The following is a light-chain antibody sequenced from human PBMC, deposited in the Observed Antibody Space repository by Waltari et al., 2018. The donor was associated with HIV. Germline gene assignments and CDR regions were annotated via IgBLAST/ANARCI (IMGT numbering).Light chain of an antibody. Sequence: QISQSPSLPSASGGERFTITWRACQTLVKFLNWFQQKPGKAPQLLIHSASTLQVGVPSRFSGSASGTDFTLTISNVQPEDFATYYCQQTYYVPLTFGAGTRVEVK. CDR2: SAS. CDR3: QQTYYVPLT. CDR1: QTLVKF. J-gene: IGKJ3*01. V-gene: IGKV1-39*01.